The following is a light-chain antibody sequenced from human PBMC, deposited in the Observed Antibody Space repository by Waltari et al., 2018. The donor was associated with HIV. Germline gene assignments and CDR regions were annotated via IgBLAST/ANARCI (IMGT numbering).Light chain of an antibody. Sequence: DLQMTQSPSPLSASVGDRITITCRASQSISTWLAWYQQKPGKAPKILVYKASSLESGVPPRFSGSGSGTEFTLTINNLQPDDFATYYCQQYNTSSPWTFGQGTKVDI. CDR2: KAS. J-gene: IGKJ1*01. CDR3: QQYNTSSPWT. CDR1: QSISTW. V-gene: IGKV1-5*03.